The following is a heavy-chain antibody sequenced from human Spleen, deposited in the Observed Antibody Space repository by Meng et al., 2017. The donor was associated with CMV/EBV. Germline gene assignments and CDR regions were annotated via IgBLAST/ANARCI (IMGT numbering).Heavy chain of an antibody. CDR1: GYTFTDYY. V-gene: IGHV1-2*04. D-gene: IGHD3-22*01. CDR2: INPNSGGT. Sequence: SGYTFTDYYMHCVRQAPGQGLEWMGWINPNSGGTNYAQKFQGWVTMTRDTSISTAYMELSRLRSDDTAVYYCARSRDTSAYRYYFDYWGQGTLVTVSS. CDR3: ARSRDTSAYRYYFDY. J-gene: IGHJ4*02.